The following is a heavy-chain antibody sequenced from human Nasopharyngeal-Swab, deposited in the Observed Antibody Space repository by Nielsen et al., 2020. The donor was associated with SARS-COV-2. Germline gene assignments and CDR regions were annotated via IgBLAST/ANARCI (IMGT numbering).Heavy chain of an antibody. D-gene: IGHD6-25*01. CDR3: ARQLGRLQGDWFDP. V-gene: IGHV1-69*13. J-gene: IGHJ5*02. CDR1: EGTFSSYA. CDR2: IIPIFGTA. Sequence: SVKVSCKASEGTFSSYAISWVRQAPGQGLEWMGGIIPIFGTANYAQKFQGRVTITADESTSTAYMELSSLRSEDTAVYYCARQLGRLQGDWFDPWGQGTLVTVSS.